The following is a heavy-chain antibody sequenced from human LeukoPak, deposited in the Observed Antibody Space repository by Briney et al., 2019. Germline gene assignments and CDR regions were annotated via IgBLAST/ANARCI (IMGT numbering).Heavy chain of an antibody. J-gene: IGHJ4*02. V-gene: IGHV1-69*13. CDR1: GGTFSSYA. Sequence: GASVKVSCKSSGGTFSSYAISWVRQDPGQGLEWMGGIIPIFGTANYAQKFQGRVTITADESTSTAYMELSSLRSEDTAVYYCARSRERIVVAGGLDYWGQGTLVTVSS. CDR2: IIPIFGTA. D-gene: IGHD6-19*01. CDR3: ARSRERIVVAGGLDY.